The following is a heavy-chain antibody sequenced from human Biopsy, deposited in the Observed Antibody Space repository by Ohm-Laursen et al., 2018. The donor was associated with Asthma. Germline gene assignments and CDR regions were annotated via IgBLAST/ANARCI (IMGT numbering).Heavy chain of an antibody. CDR3: ARSVTGSLAYCAGDCSFHLDR. J-gene: IGHJ5*02. Sequence: TLPLTCSVSGAAISRGGYYWSWIRQPPGKGLEWIGYIYTDGSTDYNPSLKSRLSMSVDTSMNQFSLKLTSVTAADTAVYYCARSVTGSLAYCAGDCSFHLDRWGPGTLVTVSS. CDR1: GAAISRGGYY. CDR2: IYTDGST. D-gene: IGHD2-21*01. V-gene: IGHV4-31*03.